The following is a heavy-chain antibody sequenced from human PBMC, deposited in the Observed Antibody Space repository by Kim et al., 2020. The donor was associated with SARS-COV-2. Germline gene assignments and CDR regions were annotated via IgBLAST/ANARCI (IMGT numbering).Heavy chain of an antibody. D-gene: IGHD3-10*01. J-gene: IGHJ4*02. CDR1: GYTFTSYA. CDR2: INAGNGNT. V-gene: IGHV1-3*01. Sequence: ASVKVSCKASGYTFTSYAMHWVRQAPGQRLEWMGWINAGNGNTKYSQKFQGRVTITRDTSASTAYMELSSLRSEDTAVYYCARGVLLWFGELLFFDYWGQGTLVTVSS. CDR3: ARGVLLWFGELLFFDY.